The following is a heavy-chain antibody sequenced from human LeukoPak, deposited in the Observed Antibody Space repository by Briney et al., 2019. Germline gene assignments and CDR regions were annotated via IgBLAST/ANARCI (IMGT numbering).Heavy chain of an antibody. J-gene: IGHJ4*02. V-gene: IGHV4-30-2*02. CDR3: ARLPYSSGWYVY. Sequence: SETLSLTCAVSGGSVSSGGYSYSWIRQPPGKGLEWIGYIYHSGSTYYNPSLKSRVTISVDRSKNQFSLKLSSVTASDTAVYYCARLPYSSGWYVYWGQGILVTVSS. CDR1: GGSVSSGGYS. D-gene: IGHD6-19*01. CDR2: IYHSGST.